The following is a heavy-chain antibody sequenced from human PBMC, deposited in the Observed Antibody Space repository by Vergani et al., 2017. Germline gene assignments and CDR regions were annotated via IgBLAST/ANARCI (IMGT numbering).Heavy chain of an antibody. Sequence: QVQLQESGPGLVKPSQTLPLTCTVSGGSISSGSYNWSWIRQPAGKELEWIGRSYTSGSTNYNPSLKSRVTISVDTSKNQFSLKLSSVTAADTAVYYCACQRGYRGYQDYWGQGTLVTVSS. V-gene: IGHV4-61*02. D-gene: IGHD5-12*01. CDR2: SYTSGST. CDR3: ACQRGYRGYQDY. J-gene: IGHJ4*02. CDR1: GGSISSGSYN.